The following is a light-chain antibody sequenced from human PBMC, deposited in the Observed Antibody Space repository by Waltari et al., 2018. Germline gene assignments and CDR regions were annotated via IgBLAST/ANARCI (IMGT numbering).Light chain of an antibody. CDR3: SSYAGSNTVVV. CDR1: SSDVGSYHL. Sequence: QSALTQPASVSGSPGQSITLSCTGASSDVGSYHLVPWYQQHPGKAPKLLIYDVTQRPSGVSDRFSGSKSGNTASLTISGLQAEDEADYHCSSYAGSNTVVVFGGGTKVTVL. CDR2: DVT. J-gene: IGLJ2*01. V-gene: IGLV2-23*02.